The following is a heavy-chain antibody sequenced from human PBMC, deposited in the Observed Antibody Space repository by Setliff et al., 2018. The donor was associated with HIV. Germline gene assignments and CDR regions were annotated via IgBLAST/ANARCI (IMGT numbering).Heavy chain of an antibody. CDR3: AGRAYGPLEH. D-gene: IGHD4-17*01. CDR1: NASFSDYY. V-gene: IGHV4-34*01. Sequence: ETLSLTCAVYNASFSDYYRDWLRQAPGKGLEWIGEINQSGSTNYNSSLMSRVTMSINLSKNQFSLKLTSATAADTAVYYCAGRAYGPLEHWGQGNQVTVSS. CDR2: INQSGST. J-gene: IGHJ4*02.